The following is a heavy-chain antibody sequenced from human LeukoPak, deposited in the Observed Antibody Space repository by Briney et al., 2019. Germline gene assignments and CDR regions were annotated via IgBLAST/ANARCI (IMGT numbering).Heavy chain of an antibody. Sequence: GGSLRLSCAASGFTFSNYAMSWVRQAPGRGLEWVSAISGSGGSTYYADSVKGRFTISRDNSKNTLYLQMNSLRAEDTAVYYCVKTIGYCSGGSCYPFDYWGQGTLVTVSS. CDR1: GFTFSNYA. CDR2: ISGSGGST. CDR3: VKTIGYCSGGSCYPFDY. V-gene: IGHV3-23*01. D-gene: IGHD2-15*01. J-gene: IGHJ4*02.